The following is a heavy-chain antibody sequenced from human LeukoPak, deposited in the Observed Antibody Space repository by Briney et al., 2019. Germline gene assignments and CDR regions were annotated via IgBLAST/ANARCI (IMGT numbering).Heavy chain of an antibody. D-gene: IGHD1-7*01. CDR1: GYTFTEHF. CDR3: ARDLRPANL. J-gene: IGHJ4*02. Sequence: GASVKVSCKASGYTFTEHFIHWVRRAPGQGRQYMGWIHPASANAVYAQMFHGRVTLTRDTPATTTYMELSGLRSDDTAVYYCARDLRPANLWGQGTLVTVSS. V-gene: IGHV1-2*02. CDR2: IHPASANA.